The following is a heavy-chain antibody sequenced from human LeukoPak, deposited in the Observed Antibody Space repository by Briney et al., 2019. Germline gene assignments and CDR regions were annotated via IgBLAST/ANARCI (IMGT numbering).Heavy chain of an antibody. J-gene: IGHJ4*02. Sequence: PSETLSLTCAVYGGSFSGYYWSWIRQPPGKGLEWIGEINHSGSTNYNPSLKSRVTISVDTSKNQFSLKLSSVTAADTAVYYRASSLAGTDYWGQGTLVTVSS. D-gene: IGHD6-19*01. CDR1: GGSFSGYY. CDR2: INHSGST. CDR3: ASSLAGTDY. V-gene: IGHV4-34*01.